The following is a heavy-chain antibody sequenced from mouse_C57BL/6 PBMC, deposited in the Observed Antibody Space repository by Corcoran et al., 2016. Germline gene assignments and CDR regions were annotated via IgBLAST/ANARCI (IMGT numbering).Heavy chain of an antibody. J-gene: IGHJ1*03. CDR1: GYTFTTYG. V-gene: IGHV9-3*01. CDR3: VRDSNWYFDF. Sequence: QIQLVQSGPELKKPGETVKISCKASGYTFTTYGMSWVKQAPGKDLKWMGWINTYSGVPTYADDFKGRFAFSLETSASTAYLQINNLKNEDTATYFCVRDSNWYFDFWGTGTTVTVSS. CDR2: INTYSGVP.